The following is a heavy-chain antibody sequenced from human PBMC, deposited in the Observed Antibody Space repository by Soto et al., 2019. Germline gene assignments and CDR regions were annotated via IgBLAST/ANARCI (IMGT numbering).Heavy chain of an antibody. CDR1: GGSISSYY. Sequence: TLSLTCTVSGGSISSYYWSWIRQPPGKGLEWIGYIYYSGSTNYNPSLKSRVTISVDTSKNQFSLKLSSVTAADTAVYYCARRTYYYDSSGYSHPSFDYWGQGTLVTVSS. CDR2: IYYSGST. D-gene: IGHD3-22*01. V-gene: IGHV4-59*01. J-gene: IGHJ4*02. CDR3: ARRTYYYDSSGYSHPSFDY.